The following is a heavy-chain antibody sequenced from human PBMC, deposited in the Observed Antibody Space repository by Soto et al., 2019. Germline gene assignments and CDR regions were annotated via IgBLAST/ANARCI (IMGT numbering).Heavy chain of an antibody. CDR1: GFIFDDYA. CDR2: IYSGGST. V-gene: IGHV3-66*01. CDR3: ASSGWYLLGGDY. Sequence: EVQLVESGGGLVQPGRSLRLSCAASGFIFDDYAMHWVRQAPGKGLEWVSVIYSGGSTYYADSVKGRFTISRDNSKNTLYLQMNSLRAEDTAVYYCASSGWYLLGGDYWGQGTLVTVSS. J-gene: IGHJ4*02. D-gene: IGHD6-19*01.